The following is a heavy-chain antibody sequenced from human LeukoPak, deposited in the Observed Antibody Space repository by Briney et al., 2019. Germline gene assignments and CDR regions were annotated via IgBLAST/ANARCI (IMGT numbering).Heavy chain of an antibody. CDR3: ARQGPTVVTFFDY. CDR1: GGSISSSSYY. CDR2: IYYSGST. Sequence: SETLSLTCTVSGGSISSSSYYWGWIRQPPGKGLEWIGTIYYSGSTYYNPSLKSRVTMSVDTSKNQSSLKLSSVTAADMAVYYCARQGPTVVTFFDYWGQGTLVTVSS. J-gene: IGHJ4*02. V-gene: IGHV4-39*01. D-gene: IGHD4-23*01.